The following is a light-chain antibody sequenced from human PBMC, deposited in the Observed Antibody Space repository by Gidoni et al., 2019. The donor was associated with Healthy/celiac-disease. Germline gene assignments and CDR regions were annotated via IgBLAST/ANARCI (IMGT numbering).Light chain of an antibody. Sequence: EMLLTQSPATLSLSPGERATLSCRASQSVSRALSLYQPKPGQAPRLLIYDASNRATGIPARFSGSGSGTDFTLPISSLEPEDFAVYYCQQRSNWPSSLTFXGXTKVEIK. J-gene: IGKJ4*01. CDR1: QSVSRA. CDR3: QQRSNWPSSLT. V-gene: IGKV3-11*01. CDR2: DAS.